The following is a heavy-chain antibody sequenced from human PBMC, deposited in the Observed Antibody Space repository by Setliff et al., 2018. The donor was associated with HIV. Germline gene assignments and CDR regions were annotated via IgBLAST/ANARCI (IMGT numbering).Heavy chain of an antibody. J-gene: IGHJ4*02. V-gene: IGHV3-21*01. D-gene: IGHD3-3*01. Sequence: PGGSLRLSCAASGFTFSSYSMNWVRQAPGKGLERVSSISSSSSYIYYADSVKGRFTISRDNAKNSLYLQMNSLRAEDTAVYYCARGNRITIFGVARYYFDYWGQGTLVTVSS. CDR2: ISSSSSYI. CDR1: GFTFSSYS. CDR3: ARGNRITIFGVARYYFDY.